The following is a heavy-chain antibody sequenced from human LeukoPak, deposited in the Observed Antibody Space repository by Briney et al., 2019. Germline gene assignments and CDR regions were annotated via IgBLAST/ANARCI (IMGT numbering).Heavy chain of an antibody. CDR1: GGSISSSSYY. CDR2: IYYSGST. J-gene: IGHJ5*02. CDR3: ARLDYYGSGSPSGVDP. V-gene: IGHV4-61*05. Sequence: PSETLSLTCTVSGGSISSSSYYWGWIRQPPGKGLEWIGYIYYSGSTNYNPSLKSRVTISVDTSKNQFSLKLSSVTAADTAVYYCARLDYYGSGSPSGVDPWGQGTLVTVSS. D-gene: IGHD3-10*01.